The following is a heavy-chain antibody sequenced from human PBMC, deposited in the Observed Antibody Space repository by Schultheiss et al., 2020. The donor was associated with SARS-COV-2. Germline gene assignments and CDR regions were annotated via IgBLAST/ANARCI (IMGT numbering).Heavy chain of an antibody. CDR1: GGSISSYY. J-gene: IGHJ3*02. D-gene: IGHD5-18*01. CDR2: INHSGST. V-gene: IGHV4-59*08. CDR3: ARRSGYSYGHDAFDI. Sequence: SETLSLTCTVSGGSISSYYWSWIRQPPGKGLEWIGEINHSGSTNYNPSLKSRVTISVDTSKNQFSLKLSSVTAADTAVYYCARRSGYSYGHDAFDIWGQGTMVTVSS.